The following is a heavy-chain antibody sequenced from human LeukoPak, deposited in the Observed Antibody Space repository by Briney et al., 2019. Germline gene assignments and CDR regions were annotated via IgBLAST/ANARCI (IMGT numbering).Heavy chain of an antibody. Sequence: SETLSLTCAVYGGSFSGYYWSWIRQPPGKGLEWIGEINHSGSTNYNPSLKSRVTISVDTSKNQFSLKLSSVTAADTAVYYCASSELKYWFDPWGQGTLVTVSS. J-gene: IGHJ5*02. CDR1: GGSFSGYY. D-gene: IGHD1-26*01. V-gene: IGHV4-34*01. CDR3: ASSELKYWFDP. CDR2: INHSGST.